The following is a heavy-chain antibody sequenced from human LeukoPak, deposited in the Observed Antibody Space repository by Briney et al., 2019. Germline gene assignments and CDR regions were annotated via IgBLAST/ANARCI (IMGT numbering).Heavy chain of an antibody. CDR2: IIPIFGTA. Sequence: SVNVSCNASGGTFSSYAISWVRQAPGQGLEWMGGIIPIFGTANYAQKFQGRVTITTDESTSTAYMELSSLRSEDTAVYYCARSCSGTSCYSYNWFDPWGQGNLDSLSS. J-gene: IGHJ5*02. CDR3: ARSCSGTSCYSYNWFDP. CDR1: GGTFSSYA. D-gene: IGHD2-2*01. V-gene: IGHV1-69*05.